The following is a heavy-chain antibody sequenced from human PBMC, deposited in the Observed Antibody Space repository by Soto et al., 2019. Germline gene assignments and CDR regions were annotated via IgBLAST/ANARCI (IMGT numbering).Heavy chain of an antibody. D-gene: IGHD1-26*01. CDR2: ISSSSSYI. J-gene: IGHJ3*02. V-gene: IGHV3-21*01. CDR3: ARDKGIVGAARLYDI. CDR1: GFTFSSYS. Sequence: GGSLRLSXAASGFTFSSYSMNWVRQAPGKGLEWVSSISSSSSYIYYADSVKGRFTISRDNAKNSLYLQMNSLRAEDTAVYYCARDKGIVGAARLYDIWGQGTMVTVSS.